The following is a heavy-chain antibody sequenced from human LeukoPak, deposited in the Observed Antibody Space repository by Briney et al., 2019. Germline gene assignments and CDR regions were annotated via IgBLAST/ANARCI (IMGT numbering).Heavy chain of an antibody. V-gene: IGHV5-51*01. Sequence: GESLKISCKGSGYSFTSYWIGWVRQMPGKGLEWMGIIYPGDPDTRYSPSFQGQVTISADKSISTAYLQWSSLKASDTAMYYCARSYYYDSSGYRWGQGAFDIWGQGTMVTVSS. J-gene: IGHJ3*02. CDR2: IYPGDPDT. D-gene: IGHD3-22*01. CDR3: ARSYYYDSSGYRWGQGAFDI. CDR1: GYSFTSYW.